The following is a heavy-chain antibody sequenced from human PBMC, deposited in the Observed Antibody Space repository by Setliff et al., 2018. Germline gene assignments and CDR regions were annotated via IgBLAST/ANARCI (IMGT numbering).Heavy chain of an antibody. CDR2: INHRGST. J-gene: IGHJ6*03. V-gene: IGHV4-34*01. Sequence: PSETLSLTCAAYGGTFSDYYWTWIRQPPGKGLEWIGEINHRGSTNYNPSLKSRATISIDTSKDQFSLKLISMSAADTAVYFCARMSGFQYIDVWDKGTTVTVSS. CDR3: ARMSGFQYIDV. D-gene: IGHD3-3*01. CDR1: GGTFSDYY.